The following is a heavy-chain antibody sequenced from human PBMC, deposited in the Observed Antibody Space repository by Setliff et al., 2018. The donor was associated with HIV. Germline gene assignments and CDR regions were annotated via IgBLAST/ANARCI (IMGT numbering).Heavy chain of an antibody. CDR3: ARDSPLSHFDY. CDR2: TYFRSKWYF. Sequence: PSQTLSLTCAISGDSVSSNNAAWNWIRQSPLRGLEWLGRTYFRSKWYFDYAVSVKSRIIINPDTSKNQFSLHLNSVTPEDTAVYYCARDSPLSHFDYWGQGILVTVSS. V-gene: IGHV6-1*01. J-gene: IGHJ4*02. CDR1: GDSVSSNNAA.